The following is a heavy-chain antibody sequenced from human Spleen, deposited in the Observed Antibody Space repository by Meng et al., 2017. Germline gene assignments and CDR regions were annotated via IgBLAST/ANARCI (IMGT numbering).Heavy chain of an antibody. D-gene: IGHD5-24*01. CDR1: GFIFSNYW. V-gene: IGHV3-7*01. Sequence: GESLKISCETSGFIFSNYWMSWVRQAPGKGLEWVANIKQHGSEKFYVDSVKGRFTISRDNAKNSLYLQMNSLRADDTAVYYCARDPAADNPFDFWGQGTLVTVSS. CDR3: ARDPAADNPFDF. CDR2: IKQHGSEK. J-gene: IGHJ4*02.